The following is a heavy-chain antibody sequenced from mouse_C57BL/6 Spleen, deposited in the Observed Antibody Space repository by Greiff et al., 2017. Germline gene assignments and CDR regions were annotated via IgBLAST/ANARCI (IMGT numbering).Heavy chain of an antibody. J-gene: IGHJ3*01. CDR1: GYAFSSYW. D-gene: IGHD2-5*01. CDR2: IYPGDGVT. V-gene: IGHV1-80*01. Sequence: QVQLKQSGAELVKPGASVKISCKASGYAFSSYWMNWVKQRPGKGLEWIGQIYPGDGVTNYNGKFKGKATLTADKSSSTAYMQLSSLTSEDSAVYCGGRDSNYHVWGKGTLVTVSA. CDR3: GRDSNYHV.